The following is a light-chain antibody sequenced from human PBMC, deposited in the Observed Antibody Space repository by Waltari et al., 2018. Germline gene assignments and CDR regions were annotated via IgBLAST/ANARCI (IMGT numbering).Light chain of an antibody. CDR1: QSVSSSY. Sequence: PGERVTLSCRASQSVSSSYLTWYQQKPGQAPRLLIYGASTRATSIPARFSGSGSGTDFTLTISILQPEDFAVYYCQQDYNLLFGGGTKVEIK. J-gene: IGKJ4*01. CDR3: QQDYNLL. V-gene: IGKV3D-7*01. CDR2: GAS.